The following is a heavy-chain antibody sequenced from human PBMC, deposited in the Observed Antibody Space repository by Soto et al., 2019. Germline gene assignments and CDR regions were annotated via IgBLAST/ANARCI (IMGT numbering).Heavy chain of an antibody. CDR3: ARDYYGDYDGDY. V-gene: IGHV3-30*04. CDR1: GFTFSSYA. Sequence: GGSLRLSCAASGFTFSSYAMHWVRQAPGKGLEWVAVISYDGSNKYYADSVKGRFTISGDNSKNTLYLQMNSLRAEDTAVYYCARDYYGDYDGDYWGQGTLVTVSS. J-gene: IGHJ4*02. CDR2: ISYDGSNK. D-gene: IGHD4-17*01.